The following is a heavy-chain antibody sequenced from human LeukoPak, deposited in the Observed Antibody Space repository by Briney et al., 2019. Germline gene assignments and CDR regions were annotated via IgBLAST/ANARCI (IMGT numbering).Heavy chain of an antibody. CDR1: GFTFSSYS. CDR2: TSSSSSYI. CDR3: ARESRDSKDGYNFDY. J-gene: IGHJ4*02. V-gene: IGHV3-21*01. D-gene: IGHD5-24*01. Sequence: GGSLRLSCAASGFTFSSYSMNWVRRAPGKGLEWVSSTSSSSSYIYYADSVKGRFTISRDNAKNSLYLQMNSLRAEDTAVYYCARESRDSKDGYNFDYWGQGTLVTVSS.